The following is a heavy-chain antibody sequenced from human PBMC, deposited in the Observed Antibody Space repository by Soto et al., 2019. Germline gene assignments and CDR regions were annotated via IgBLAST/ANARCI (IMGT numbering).Heavy chain of an antibody. CDR3: ARAESSSSTLNAFDI. CDR2: IKQDGSEK. D-gene: IGHD6-6*01. V-gene: IGHV3-7*01. J-gene: IGHJ3*02. Sequence: GGSLRLSCAASGFTFSSYWMSWVRQAPGKGLELVANIKQDGSEKYYVDSVKGRFTISRDNAKNSLYLQMNSLRAEDMAVYYCARAESSSSTLNAFDIWGQGTMVTVSS. CDR1: GFTFSSYW.